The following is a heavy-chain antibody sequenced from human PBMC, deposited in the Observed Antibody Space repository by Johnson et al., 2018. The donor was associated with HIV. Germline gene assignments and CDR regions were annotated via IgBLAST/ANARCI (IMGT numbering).Heavy chain of an antibody. D-gene: IGHD3-22*01. CDR3: AKGGYDSEDAFDI. Sequence: EVQLVESGGGLVEPGGSLRLSCAASGFTFSNAWMSWVRQAPGKGLEWVSAISDGSSTSYADSVKGRFTISRDNAKNSLYLQMNSLRAEDTALYYCAKGGYDSEDAFDIWGLGTMVTVSS. V-gene: IGHV3-74*02. CDR2: ISDGSST. CDR1: GFTFSNAW. J-gene: IGHJ3*02.